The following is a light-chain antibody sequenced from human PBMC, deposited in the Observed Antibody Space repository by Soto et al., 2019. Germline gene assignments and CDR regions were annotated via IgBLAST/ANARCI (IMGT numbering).Light chain of an antibody. CDR1: ENIHNY. V-gene: IGKV1-39*01. J-gene: IGKJ1*01. CDR2: PTS. CDR3: QQYGNTPLT. Sequence: DIQMTQSPSSLSASVGDSVTITCRARENIHNYLSWYQQTPGRAPKLLIWPTSGLQSGAPSGVSGSGSGTDRTLTLSGLQPEDFAVYYGQQYGNTPLTFGQGNKVEV.